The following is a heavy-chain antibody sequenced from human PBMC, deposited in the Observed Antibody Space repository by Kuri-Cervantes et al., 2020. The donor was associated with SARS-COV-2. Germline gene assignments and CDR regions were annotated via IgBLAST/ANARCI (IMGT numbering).Heavy chain of an antibody. D-gene: IGHD2-15*01. J-gene: IGHJ4*02. Sequence: GESLKISCAASGFRFDNYVMSWVRQTPRKGLEWGSVIYSGGSTYYADSVKGRFTISRHNSKNTLYLQMNSLRAEDTAVYYCARGYGYCSGGSCYSGAFFYWGQGTLVTVSS. CDR2: IYSGGST. CDR1: GFRFDNYV. CDR3: ARGYGYCSGGSCYSGAFFY. V-gene: IGHV3-66*01.